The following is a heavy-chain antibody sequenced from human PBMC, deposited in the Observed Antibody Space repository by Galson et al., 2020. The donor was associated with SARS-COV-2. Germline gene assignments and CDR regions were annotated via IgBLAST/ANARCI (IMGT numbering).Heavy chain of an antibody. D-gene: IGHD2-21*01. Sequence: GGSLRLSCAASGFTFSSYAMHWVRQAPGNGLEWVAVISYDGSNKYYADSVKGRFTISRDNSKNTLYLQINSLRAEDTAVYYCAREIYGGNGYDFDYWGQGTLVTVSS. J-gene: IGHJ4*02. V-gene: IGHV3-30-3*01. CDR2: ISYDGSNK. CDR3: AREIYGGNGYDFDY. CDR1: GFTFSSYA.